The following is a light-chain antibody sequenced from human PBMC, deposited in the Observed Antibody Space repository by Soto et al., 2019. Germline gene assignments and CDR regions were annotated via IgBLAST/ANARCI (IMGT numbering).Light chain of an antibody. J-gene: IGKJ2*01. Sequence: DIVMTQSPLSLPVTLGQPASISCRSSQSPVTTDGNTYLNWFQQRPGQSPRRLIYKVSIRDSGVTDRFSGSGSCTEFTLKISRVEVEDVGVYFCMQGTDWPYTFGQGTKLEI. CDR1: QSPVTTDGNTY. CDR2: KVS. V-gene: IGKV2-30*01. CDR3: MQGTDWPYT.